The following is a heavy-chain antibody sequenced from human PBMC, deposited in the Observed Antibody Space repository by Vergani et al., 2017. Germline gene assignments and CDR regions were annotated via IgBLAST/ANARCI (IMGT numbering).Heavy chain of an antibody. CDR3: ARDISWYPWFDP. V-gene: IGHV3-21*01. Sequence: EVQLVESGGGLVKPGGSLRLSCAASGFTFSSYSMNWVRQAPGKGLEWVSSISSSSSYIYYADSVKGRFTISRDNAKNSLYLQMNSLRAEDTAVYYCARDISWYPWFDPWGQGTLVTVSS. CDR2: ISSSSSYI. J-gene: IGHJ5*02. CDR1: GFTFSSYS. D-gene: IGHD6-13*01.